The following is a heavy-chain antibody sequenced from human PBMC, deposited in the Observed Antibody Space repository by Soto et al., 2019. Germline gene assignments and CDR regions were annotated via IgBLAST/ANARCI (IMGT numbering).Heavy chain of an antibody. CDR3: ARDDKGVSAAMLY. J-gene: IGHJ4*02. Sequence: SETLSLTCTVSGDSISGYYWYWIRQPAGKGLEWIGRMYTSGITNYNPSLKSRVTMSVDTSKNQFSLKLTSVTAADTAVYYCARDDKGVSAAMLYWGQGTLVTVSS. D-gene: IGHD2-2*01. V-gene: IGHV4-4*07. CDR2: MYTSGIT. CDR1: GDSISGYY.